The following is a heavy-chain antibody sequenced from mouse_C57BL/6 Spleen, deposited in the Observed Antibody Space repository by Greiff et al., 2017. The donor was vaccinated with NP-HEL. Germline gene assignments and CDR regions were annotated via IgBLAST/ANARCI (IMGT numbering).Heavy chain of an antibody. CDR3: ARQRDYYGSSYSDY. V-gene: IGHV5-6*01. CDR2: ISSGGSYT. D-gene: IGHD1-1*01. J-gene: IGHJ2*01. CDR1: GFTFSSYG. Sequence: EVKLMESGGDLVKPGGSLKLSCAASGFTFSSYGMSWVRQTPDKRLEWVATISSGGSYTYYPDSVKGRFTISRDNAKNTLYLQMSSLKSEDTAMYYCARQRDYYGSSYSDYWGQGTTLTVSS.